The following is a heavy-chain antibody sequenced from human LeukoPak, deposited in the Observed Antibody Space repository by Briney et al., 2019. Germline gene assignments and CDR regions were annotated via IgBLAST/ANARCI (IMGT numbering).Heavy chain of an antibody. CDR2: IYHSGST. Sequence: SETLSLTCAVSGGSITSGDYSWSWIRQPPGQGLEWIGYIYHSGSTYYNPSLKSRVTISVDTSKNQFSLKLSSVTAADTAVYYCARGRGRGFGVVRVWFDPWGQGTLVTVSS. CDR1: GGSITSGDYS. D-gene: IGHD3-3*01. CDR3: ARGRGRGFGVVRVWFDP. V-gene: IGHV4-30-2*01. J-gene: IGHJ5*02.